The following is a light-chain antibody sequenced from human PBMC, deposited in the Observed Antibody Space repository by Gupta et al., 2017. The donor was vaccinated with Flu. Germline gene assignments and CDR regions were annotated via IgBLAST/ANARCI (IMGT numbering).Light chain of an antibody. CDR1: ALPVRY. CDR3: YSAASTGNHNWV. J-gene: IGLJ3*02. V-gene: IGLV3-10*01. Sequence: QTARTTCAGDALPVRYAYWYQQKSGQAPLLGIYDDTKRPSGIPERFSGSSSGTMATFTITXAXVEDDAXYDCYSAASTGNHNWVFGGGTKLTVL. CDR2: DDT.